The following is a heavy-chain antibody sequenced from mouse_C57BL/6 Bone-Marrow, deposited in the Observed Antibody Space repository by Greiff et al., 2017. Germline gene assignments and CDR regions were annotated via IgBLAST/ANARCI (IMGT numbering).Heavy chain of an antibody. V-gene: IGHV1-82*01. CDR2: IYPGDGET. D-gene: IGHD1-1*01. Sequence: QVQLQQSGPELVKPGASVKISCKASGYAFSSSWMNWVKQRPGKGLEWIGRIYPGDGETNYNGKFKGKATLTADKSSSTAYMQLSSLTSDDSAVYFCARSGGSSYWYFDVWGTGTTVTVSA. CDR1: GYAFSSSW. J-gene: IGHJ1*03. CDR3: ARSGGSSYWYFDV.